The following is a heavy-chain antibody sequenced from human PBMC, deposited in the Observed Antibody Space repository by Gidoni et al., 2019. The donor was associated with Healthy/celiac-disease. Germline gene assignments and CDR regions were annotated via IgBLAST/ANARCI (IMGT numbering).Heavy chain of an antibody. J-gene: IGHJ6*02. CDR1: GGTFSSYA. Sequence: QVQLVQSGAEVKKPGSSVKGSCKASGGTFSSYAISGGRQAPGQGLEWMGGIIPIFGTANDAQKFQGRGTIPADESTSTAYMELSSLRSEDTAVYYCARDPRYCSSTSCYTRDYGMDVWGQGTTVTVSS. V-gene: IGHV1-69*01. CDR3: ARDPRYCSSTSCYTRDYGMDV. CDR2: IIPIFGTA. D-gene: IGHD2-2*02.